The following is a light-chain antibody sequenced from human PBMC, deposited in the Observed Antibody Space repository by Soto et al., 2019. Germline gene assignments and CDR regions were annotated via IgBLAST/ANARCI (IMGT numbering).Light chain of an antibody. Sequence: DIQVTQSPSSLSASVGDRVTITCRASQNIFTYLNWYQQRPGQAPNLLIYATSNLQSGVPSRFSGSGSGTDFTLTISSLQPEDFATYYCQQLNRYTFGQGTKLEIK. J-gene: IGKJ2*01. CDR2: ATS. CDR3: QQLNRYT. CDR1: QNIFTY. V-gene: IGKV1-39*01.